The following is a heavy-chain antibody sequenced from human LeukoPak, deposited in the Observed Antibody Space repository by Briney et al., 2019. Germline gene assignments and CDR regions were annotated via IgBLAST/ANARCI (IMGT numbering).Heavy chain of an antibody. CDR3: ARARNRSWASYYFDY. Sequence: ASVKVSCKASGYTFTGYYMHWVRQAPGQGLEWMGWINPNSGGTNYAQKFQGRVTMTRDTSISTAYMELSRLRSDVTAVYYCARARNRSWASYYFDYWGQGTLVTVSS. CDR1: GYTFTGYY. J-gene: IGHJ4*02. V-gene: IGHV1-2*02. D-gene: IGHD1-26*01. CDR2: INPNSGGT.